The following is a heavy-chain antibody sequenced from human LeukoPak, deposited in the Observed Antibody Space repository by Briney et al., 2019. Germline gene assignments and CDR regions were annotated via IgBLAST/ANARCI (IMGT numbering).Heavy chain of an antibody. CDR2: ISSGSSTI. V-gene: IGHV3-48*02. D-gene: IGHD3-22*01. Sequence: GGSLRLSCAASGFTFSRYNMNWVRQAPGKGLEWVSYISSGSSTIYYADSVKGRFTISRDNAMNSLYLQMNSLRDEDTAVYYCAKGVIFHYYDSSGYYYAYDPTFDYWGQGTLVTVSS. J-gene: IGHJ4*02. CDR3: AKGVIFHYYDSSGYYYAYDPTFDY. CDR1: GFTFSRYN.